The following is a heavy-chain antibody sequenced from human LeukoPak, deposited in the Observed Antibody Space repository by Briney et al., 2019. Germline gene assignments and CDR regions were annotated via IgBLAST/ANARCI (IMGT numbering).Heavy chain of an antibody. CDR2: ILHDGSDK. Sequence: GGSLRLSCAASGFTFSSYGFHWVRQAPGKGLEWVAVILHDGSDKYYANSVKGRFTISRDNSKNTLYLQMNSLRAEDTAVYYCARDRVAYTYTTPPDSWGQGTLVTVSS. D-gene: IGHD2-2*02. J-gene: IGHJ4*02. CDR1: GFTFSSYG. CDR3: ARDRVAYTYTTPPDS. V-gene: IGHV3-30*03.